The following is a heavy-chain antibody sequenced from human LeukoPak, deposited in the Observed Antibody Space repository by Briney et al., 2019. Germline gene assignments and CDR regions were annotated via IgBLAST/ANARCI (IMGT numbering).Heavy chain of an antibody. Sequence: SETLPLTCAVYGGSFSGYYWSWIRQPPGKGLEWIGEINHSGSTNYNPSLKSRVTISVDTSKNQFSLKLSSVTAADTAVYYCARVIAARIYYYYYYMDVWGKGTTVTVSS. CDR1: GGSFSGYY. CDR2: INHSGST. J-gene: IGHJ6*03. CDR3: ARVIAARIYYYYYYMDV. D-gene: IGHD6-6*01. V-gene: IGHV4-34*01.